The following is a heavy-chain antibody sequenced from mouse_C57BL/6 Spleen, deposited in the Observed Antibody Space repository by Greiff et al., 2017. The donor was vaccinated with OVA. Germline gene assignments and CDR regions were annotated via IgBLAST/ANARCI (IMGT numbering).Heavy chain of an antibody. D-gene: IGHD2-4*01. V-gene: IGHV1-64*01. Sequence: QVQLQQPGAELVKPGASVKLSCKASGYTFTSYWMHWVKQRPGQGLEWIGMIHPNSGSTNYNEKFKSKATLTVDKSASTAYMQLSSLTSEDTAIYYCAPSYDSGFDYWGQGTTLAVSS. J-gene: IGHJ2*01. CDR3: APSYDSGFDY. CDR1: GYTFTSYW. CDR2: IHPNSGST.